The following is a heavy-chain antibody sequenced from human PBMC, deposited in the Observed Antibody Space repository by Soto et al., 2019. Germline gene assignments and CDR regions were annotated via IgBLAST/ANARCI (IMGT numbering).Heavy chain of an antibody. J-gene: IGHJ5*02. CDR1: GFTFGNYW. V-gene: IGHV3-7*01. CDR3: ASARHIGP. CDR2: IKQDGSEG. Sequence: GGSLRLSCAASGFTFGNYWMSWVRQAPGKGPEWVANIKQDGSEGNYVDFVKGRFTISRDNAENSLYLQMNSLRVEDTGVYYCASARHIGPWGQGTLVTVSS. D-gene: IGHD2-21*01.